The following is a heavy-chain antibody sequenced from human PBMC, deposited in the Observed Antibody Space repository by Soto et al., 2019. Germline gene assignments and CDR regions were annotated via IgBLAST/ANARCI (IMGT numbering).Heavy chain of an antibody. Sequence: QVTLKESDPVLMKPTETLTLTCTVSGFSLTNVRMGVSWIRQPPGKALEWLAHIFSNDEKSYSTSLKSRLTISKDTSKSQVVLTVTNMDPVDTATYYCARTVVTPFGAFDIWGQGTMVTVSS. CDR1: GFSLTNVRMG. D-gene: IGHD2-15*01. J-gene: IGHJ3*02. V-gene: IGHV2-26*01. CDR2: IFSNDEK. CDR3: ARTVVTPFGAFDI.